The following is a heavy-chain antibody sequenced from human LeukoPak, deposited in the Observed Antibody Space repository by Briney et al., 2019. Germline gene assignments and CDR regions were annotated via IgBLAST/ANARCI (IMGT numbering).Heavy chain of an antibody. V-gene: IGHV3-23*01. D-gene: IGHD3-22*01. Sequence: GGSLRRSCAASGFTFSSYAISWVRQAPGKGLEWVSAISGSGGSTYYADSVKGRFTISRDNAKNSLYLQMNSLRAEDTAVYYCARDPYYYDSSGYYKAYYFDYWGQGTLVTVSS. CDR2: ISGSGGST. CDR3: ARDPYYYDSSGYYKAYYFDY. CDR1: GFTFSSYA. J-gene: IGHJ4*02.